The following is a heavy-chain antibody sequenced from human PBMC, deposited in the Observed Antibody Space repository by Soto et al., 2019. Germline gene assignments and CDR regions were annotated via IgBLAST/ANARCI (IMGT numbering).Heavy chain of an antibody. V-gene: IGHV4-4*07. J-gene: IGHJ4*02. CDR2: ISTSGHV. CDR3: ARDNNDFWSLYPLAFDY. D-gene: IGHD3-3*01. CDR1: VGSLIKYY. Sequence: PSKTLSLTCSVSVGSLIKYYWSWIRQPAGKGLEWIGRISTSGHVVSKVSLRSRLTMSVDMSNNHFSLKLTSVTAADTAVYYCARDNNDFWSLYPLAFDYWGQGALVTVSS.